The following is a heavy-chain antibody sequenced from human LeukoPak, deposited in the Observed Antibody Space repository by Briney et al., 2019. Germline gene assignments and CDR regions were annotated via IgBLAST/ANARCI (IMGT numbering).Heavy chain of an antibody. CDR3: AREYSSSHYFDY. J-gene: IGHJ4*02. Sequence: PGGSLRLSCAASGFTFSSYSMNWVRQAPGMGLEWVSSISSSSSYIYYADSVKGRFTISRDNAKNSLYLQMNSLRAEDTAVYYCAREYSSSHYFDYWGQGTLVTVSS. D-gene: IGHD6-6*01. CDR1: GFTFSSYS. CDR2: ISSSSSYI. V-gene: IGHV3-21*01.